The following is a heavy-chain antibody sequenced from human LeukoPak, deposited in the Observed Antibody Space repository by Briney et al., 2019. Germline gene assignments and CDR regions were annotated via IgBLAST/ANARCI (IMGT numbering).Heavy chain of an antibody. V-gene: IGHV3-23*01. CDR1: GFTFDSYA. Sequence: GESLKISCAASGFTFDSYAVSWVRQAPGKGLEWVSAISGSGLDTYYADSVKGRFTVSRDNSKNTVYLQMNSLRTEDTAIYYCAREREGSTLNWGQGTLVTVSS. D-gene: IGHD5/OR15-5a*01. CDR3: AREREGSTLN. J-gene: IGHJ4*02. CDR2: ISGSGLDT.